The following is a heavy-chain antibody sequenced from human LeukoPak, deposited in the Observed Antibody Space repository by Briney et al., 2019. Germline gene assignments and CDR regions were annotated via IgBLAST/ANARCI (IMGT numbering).Heavy chain of an antibody. J-gene: IGHJ6*02. CDR1: GFTFSSYS. CDR2: ISSSSSYI. CDR3: ARDHHCTNGVCFTWGRGMDV. Sequence: PGGSLRLSCAASGFTFSSYSMNWVRQAPGKGLEWVSSISSSSSYIYYADSVKGRFTISRDNAENSLYLQMNSLRAEDTAVYYCARDHHCTNGVCFTWGRGMDVRGQGTTVTVSS. V-gene: IGHV3-21*01. D-gene: IGHD2-8*01.